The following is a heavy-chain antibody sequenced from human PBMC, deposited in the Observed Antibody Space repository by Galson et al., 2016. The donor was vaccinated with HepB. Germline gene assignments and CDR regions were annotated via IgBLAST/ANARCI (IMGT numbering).Heavy chain of an antibody. V-gene: IGHV3-30*04. CDR3: ARDSIAAAGSGDYYYGMDG. D-gene: IGHD6-13*01. Sequence: SLRLSCAASGFTFRVYPMHWVRQAPGKGLEWVAVISYDATNKLYADSVKGRFTISRDNSNKTLYLQMNSLRVEDTAVYFCARDSIAAAGSGDYYYGMDGWGQVTTVTVSS. CDR1: GFTFRVYP. J-gene: IGHJ6*02. CDR2: ISYDATNK.